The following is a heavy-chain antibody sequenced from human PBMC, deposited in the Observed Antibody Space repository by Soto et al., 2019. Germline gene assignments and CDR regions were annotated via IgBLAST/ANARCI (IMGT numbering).Heavy chain of an antibody. CDR3: AKARLYYYYGMDV. J-gene: IGHJ6*02. V-gene: IGHV3-13*01. Sequence: EVQLVESGGGLVQTGGSLRLSCEGSGFSFSSYDMHWVRQAAGKRLEWVAAIGADGDTYYSDSVKGRLPISRENTKNSLYLQMNSLRTGDTGVYHCAKARLYYYYGMDVWGQGTMVTVSS. CDR2: IGADGDT. CDR1: GFSFSSYD.